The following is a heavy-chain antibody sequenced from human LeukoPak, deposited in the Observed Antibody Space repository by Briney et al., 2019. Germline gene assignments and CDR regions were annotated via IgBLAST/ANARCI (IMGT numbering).Heavy chain of an antibody. V-gene: IGHV1-8*01. CDR2: MNPNSGNT. D-gene: IGHD2-15*01. J-gene: IGHJ6*02. CDR1: GYTFTSYD. CDR3: AREDIVVVVAAQDYYYYGMDV. Sequence: EASVKVPCMASGYTFTSYDINWVRQATGQGLEWMGWMNPNSGNTGYAQKFQGRVTMTRNTSISTAYMELSSLRSEDTAVYYCAREDIVVVVAAQDYYYYGMDVWGQGTTVTVSS.